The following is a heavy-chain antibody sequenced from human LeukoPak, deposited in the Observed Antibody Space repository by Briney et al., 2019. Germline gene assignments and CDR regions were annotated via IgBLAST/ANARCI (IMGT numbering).Heavy chain of an antibody. V-gene: IGHV3-21*01. CDR3: AKGHGWEASYYYYYMDV. CDR1: GFTFSSCS. CDR2: ISSSSYI. J-gene: IGHJ6*03. D-gene: IGHD1-26*01. Sequence: GGSLRLSCAASGFTFSSCSMNWVRQAPGKGLEWVSSISSSSYIYYADSVKGRFTISRDNSKNTLYLKMNSLRAEDTAVYYCAKGHGWEASYYYYYMDVWGKGTTVTISS.